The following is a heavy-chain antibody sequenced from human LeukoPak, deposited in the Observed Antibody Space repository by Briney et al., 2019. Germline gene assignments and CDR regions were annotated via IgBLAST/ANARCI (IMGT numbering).Heavy chain of an antibody. D-gene: IGHD3-10*01. CDR2: IIPILGIA. J-gene: IGHJ4*02. V-gene: IGHV1-69*04. CDR1: GGTFSSYA. CDR3: ARPSPHYYGSGSYWDY. Sequence: SVKVSCKASGGTFSSYAISWVRQAPGQGLEWMGRIIPILGIANYAQKFQGRVTITADRSTSTAYMELSSLRSEDTAVYYCARPSPHYYGSGSYWDYWGQGTLVTVSS.